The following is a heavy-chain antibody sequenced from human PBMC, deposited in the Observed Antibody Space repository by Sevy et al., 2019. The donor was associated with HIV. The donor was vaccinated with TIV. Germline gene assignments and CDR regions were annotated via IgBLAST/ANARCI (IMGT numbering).Heavy chain of an antibody. V-gene: IGHV1-24*01. CDR2: FDPEDDEK. CDR3: ATTKDYYDSSGYPFDY. CDR1: GRTLTELS. J-gene: IGHJ4*02. Sequence: ASVKVSCKVSGRTLTELSIHWVRQAPGKGLEWMATFDPEDDEKIYAQKFQGRVTMTEDTSTDTAYMELSRLRSEDTVVYYCATTKDYYDSSGYPFDYWGQGTLVTVSS. D-gene: IGHD3-22*01.